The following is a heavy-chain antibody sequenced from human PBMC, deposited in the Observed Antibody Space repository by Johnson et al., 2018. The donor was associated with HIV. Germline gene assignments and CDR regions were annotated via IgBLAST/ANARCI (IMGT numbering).Heavy chain of an antibody. Sequence: VQLVESGGGVVQPGGSLRLSCAASGFTFSSYGMHWVRQAPGKGLEWVAVISYDGSNKYYADSVKGRFTISRDNSKNTLYLPMNSLRTEDTAVYYCARDADSDAFDIWGQGTLVTVSS. J-gene: IGHJ3*02. V-gene: IGHV3-30*03. CDR2: ISYDGSNK. CDR1: GFTFSSYG. D-gene: IGHD2-21*02. CDR3: ARDADSDAFDI.